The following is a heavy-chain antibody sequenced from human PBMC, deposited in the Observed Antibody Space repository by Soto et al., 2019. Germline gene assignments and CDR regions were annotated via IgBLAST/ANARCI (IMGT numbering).Heavy chain of an antibody. D-gene: IGHD4-17*01. J-gene: IGHJ5*02. CDR2: IYSADDK. Sequence: QITLKQSGPTLVKPTQTLTLTCTFSGFSLTTSGVGVGWIRRPPGTALEWLALIYSADDKRYSPSLKSMLSNTKDTSKNQVAPIMPSMAPGDTATYFCSHRTTTVTWWFDPWGQGTLVTVAS. CDR3: SHRTTTVTWWFDP. CDR1: GFSLTTSGVG. V-gene: IGHV2-5*02.